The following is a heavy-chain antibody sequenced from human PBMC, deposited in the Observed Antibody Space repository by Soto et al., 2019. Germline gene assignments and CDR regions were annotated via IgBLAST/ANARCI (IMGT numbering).Heavy chain of an antibody. CDR3: ACANQRAPKRNAFDI. CDR1: GDSVDSYS. Sequence: ALLIPSPRCSIAGDSVDSYSWSWSRTENGKGLEWIGYLHYSGSTNYNPSLKSRVTTSVDTSQNQFSLSLSSVTAADTAVYFCACANQRAPKRNAFDICCQGTLLGVS. V-gene: IGHV4-59*02. CDR2: LHYSGST. J-gene: IGHJ3*02.